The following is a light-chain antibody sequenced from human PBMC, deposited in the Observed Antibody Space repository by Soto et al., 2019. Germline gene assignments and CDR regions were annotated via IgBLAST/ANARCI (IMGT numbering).Light chain of an antibody. CDR1: QSVSRN. CDR3: QERSYGVT. V-gene: IGKV3-11*01. J-gene: IGKJ3*01. Sequence: EIVLTQSPATLSLSPGERAILSCRASQSVSRNLACSQHKPGQAPRLLIYDASDRPPGIPARFSARGSGTVFTRTISSLEPEDFSLYCCQERSYGVTFGPGTNMDI. CDR2: DAS.